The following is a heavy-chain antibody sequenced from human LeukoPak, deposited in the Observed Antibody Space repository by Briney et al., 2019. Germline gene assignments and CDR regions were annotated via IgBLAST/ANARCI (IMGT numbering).Heavy chain of an antibody. Sequence: ASVKVSCKASGYTFTSYAMHWVRQAPGQRLEWMGWINAGNGNTKYSQKFQGRVTITRDTSASTAYMELSSLRSEDTAVYYCARASTRIAAAGTAWFGPWGQGTLVTVSS. V-gene: IGHV1-3*01. CDR2: INAGNGNT. J-gene: IGHJ5*02. CDR3: ARASTRIAAAGTAWFGP. CDR1: GYTFTSYA. D-gene: IGHD6-13*01.